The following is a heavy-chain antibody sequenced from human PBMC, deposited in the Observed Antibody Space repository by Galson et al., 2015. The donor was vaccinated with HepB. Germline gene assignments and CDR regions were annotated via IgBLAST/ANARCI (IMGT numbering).Heavy chain of an antibody. CDR3: AKDPHQNYYFDY. J-gene: IGHJ4*02. Sequence: SLRLSCAASGFTFSSYAMSWVRQAPGKGLEWVSAISGSGGSTYYADSVKGRFTISRDNSKNTLYLQMNSLRAEDTAVYYCAKDPHQNYYFDYWGQGTLVTVSS. CDR2: ISGSGGST. CDR1: GFTFSSYA. V-gene: IGHV3-23*01.